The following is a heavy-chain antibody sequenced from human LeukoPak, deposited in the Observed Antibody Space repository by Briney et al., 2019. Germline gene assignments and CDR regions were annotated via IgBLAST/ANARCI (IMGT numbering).Heavy chain of an antibody. Sequence: GGSLRLSCAASGFTFSSYGMHWVRQAPGKGLEWVAFIRYDGSNKYYADSVKGRFTISRDNSKNTLYLQMNSLRAEDTAVYYCANRGAANGPYIVGGQTSNYFDYWGQGTLVTVSS. CDR3: ANRGAANGPYIVGGQTSNYFDY. CDR1: GFTFSSYG. CDR2: IRYDGSNK. D-gene: IGHD1-26*01. V-gene: IGHV3-30*02. J-gene: IGHJ4*02.